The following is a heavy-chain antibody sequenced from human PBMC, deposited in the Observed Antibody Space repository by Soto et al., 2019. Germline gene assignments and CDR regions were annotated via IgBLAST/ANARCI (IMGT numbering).Heavy chain of an antibody. D-gene: IGHD3-9*01. CDR3: ARDGGDDILTGYTYYYYYYGMDV. Sequence: GASVKVSCKASGYTFTSYGISWVRQAPGQGLEWMGWISAYNGNTNYAQKLQGRVTMTTDTSTSTAYMELRSLRSDDTAVYYCARDGGDDILTGYTYYYYYYGMDVWGRGTTVTVSS. V-gene: IGHV1-18*01. CDR2: ISAYNGNT. CDR1: GYTFTSYG. J-gene: IGHJ6*02.